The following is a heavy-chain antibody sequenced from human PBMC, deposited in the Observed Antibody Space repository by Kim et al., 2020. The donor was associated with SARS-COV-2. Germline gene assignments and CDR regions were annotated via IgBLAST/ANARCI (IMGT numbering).Heavy chain of an antibody. CDR2: ISYDGSNK. CDR1: GFTFSSYG. V-gene: IGHV3-30*18. J-gene: IGHJ6*02. D-gene: IGHD3-10*01. Sequence: GGSLRLSCAASGFTFSSYGMHWVRQAPGKGLEWVAVISYDGSNKYYADSVKGRFTISRDNSKNTLYLQMNSLRAEDTAVYYCAKADEYYGSGSSYYYYGMDVWGQGTTVAVSS. CDR3: AKADEYYGSGSSYYYYGMDV.